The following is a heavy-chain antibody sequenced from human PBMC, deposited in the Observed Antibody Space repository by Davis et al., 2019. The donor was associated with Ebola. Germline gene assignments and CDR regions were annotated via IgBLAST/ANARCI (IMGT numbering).Heavy chain of an antibody. D-gene: IGHD6-19*01. CDR1: GFTFSGSA. CDR3: TSDIAVAGPDY. J-gene: IGHJ4*02. V-gene: IGHV3-73*01. Sequence: PGGSLRLSCAASGFTFSGSAMHWVRQASGKGLEWVGRIRSKANSYATAYAASVKGRFTISRDDSKNTAYLQMNSLKTEDTAVYYCTSDIAVAGPDYWGQGTLVTVSS. CDR2: IRSKANSYAT.